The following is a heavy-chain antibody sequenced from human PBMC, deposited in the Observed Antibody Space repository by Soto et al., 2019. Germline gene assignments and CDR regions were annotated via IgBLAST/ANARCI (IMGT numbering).Heavy chain of an antibody. CDR1: GFTFSSYA. V-gene: IGHV3-23*01. D-gene: IGHD2-15*01. CDR3: ATRYCSGGSCSELVDY. J-gene: IGHJ4*02. Sequence: EVQLLESGGGLVQPGGSLRLSCAASGFTFSSYAMSWVRQAPGKGLEWVSAITGSGGSTYYADSVKGRFTISRDNSKNTLYLQMNSLRAEDTAVYYCATRYCSGGSCSELVDYWGQGTLVTVSS. CDR2: ITGSGGST.